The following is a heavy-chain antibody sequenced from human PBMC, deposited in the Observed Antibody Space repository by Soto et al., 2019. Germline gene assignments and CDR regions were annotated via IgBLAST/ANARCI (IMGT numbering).Heavy chain of an antibody. D-gene: IGHD2-2*01. CDR2: IYYSGST. Sequence: PSETLSLTCTVSGGSISSYYWSWIRQPPGKGLEWIGYIYYSGSTNYNPSLKSRVTMSVDTSKNQFSLKLSSVTAADTAVYYCARDRVVGYGMDVWGQGTTVTVSS. J-gene: IGHJ6*02. CDR1: GGSISSYY. CDR3: ARDRVVGYGMDV. V-gene: IGHV4-59*01.